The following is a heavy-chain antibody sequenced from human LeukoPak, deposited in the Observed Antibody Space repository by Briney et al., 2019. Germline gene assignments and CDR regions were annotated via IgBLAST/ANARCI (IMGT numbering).Heavy chain of an antibody. V-gene: IGHV3-30*18. CDR3: AKDPFDY. CDR2: ISYDGSNK. CDR1: GFTFSSYG. J-gene: IGHJ4*02. Sequence: GGSLRLSCAASGFTFSSYGMHWVRQAPGKGLEWVAVISYDGSNKYYADSVEGRFTISRDNSKNTLYLQMNSLRAEDTAVYYCAKDPFDYWGQGTLVTVSS.